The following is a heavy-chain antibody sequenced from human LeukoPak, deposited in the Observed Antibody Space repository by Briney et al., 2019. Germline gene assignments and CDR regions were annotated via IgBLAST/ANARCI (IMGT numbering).Heavy chain of an antibody. Sequence: SETLSLTCAVYGGSFSGYYWSWIRQPPGKGLEWIGEINHSGSTNYNPSLKSRVTISVDTSKNQFSLKLSSVTAADTAVYYCARLNGVGATHLVRSTFDIWGQGTMVTVSS. J-gene: IGHJ3*02. CDR2: INHSGST. CDR1: GGSFSGYY. V-gene: IGHV4-34*01. D-gene: IGHD1-26*01. CDR3: ARLNGVGATHLVRSTFDI.